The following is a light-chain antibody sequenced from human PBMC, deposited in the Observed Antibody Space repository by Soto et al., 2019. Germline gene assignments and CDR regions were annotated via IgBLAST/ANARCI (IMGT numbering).Light chain of an antibody. CDR2: AVS. CDR3: SSYTTSSTRV. Sequence: QSALTQPASVSGSPGQSITISCTGTSSDVGGYHSVSWYQQHPGIAPKLMIYAVSNRPSGVSNRFSGSKSGNTASLTISGLQAEDEADYYCSSYTTSSTRVFGGGTQLTVL. CDR1: SSDVGGYHS. V-gene: IGLV2-14*01. J-gene: IGLJ2*01.